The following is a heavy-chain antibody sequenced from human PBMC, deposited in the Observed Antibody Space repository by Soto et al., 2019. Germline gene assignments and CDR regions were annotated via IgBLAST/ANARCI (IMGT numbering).Heavy chain of an antibody. CDR2: ISYDGSNR. Sequence: QVQLVESGGGVVQPGRSLRLSCAASGFTFSNYGMHWVRQAPGKGLEWVAVISYDGSNRYYADSVKGRFTISRDNSKNTLYLQMNSLRAEDAAVYYCPRDLWEYDFWSGYSTTSYGMDVWGQGTTVTVSS. D-gene: IGHD3-3*01. J-gene: IGHJ6*02. V-gene: IGHV3-30-3*01. CDR3: PRDLWEYDFWSGYSTTSYGMDV. CDR1: GFTFSNYG.